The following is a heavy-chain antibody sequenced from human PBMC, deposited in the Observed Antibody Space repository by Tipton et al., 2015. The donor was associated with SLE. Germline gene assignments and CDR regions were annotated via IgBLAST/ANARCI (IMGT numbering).Heavy chain of an antibody. Sequence: TLSLTCTVSGGSISSVSYYWSWIRQPAGKGLEWIGRIYSSGGTDYNPSLKSRVTISVDTSKNQFSLKLSSVTAADTAVYYCARDHLPGGYYYFMDVWGKGTTVTVSS. D-gene: IGHD3-10*01. V-gene: IGHV4-61*02. J-gene: IGHJ6*03. CDR2: IYSSGGT. CDR3: ARDHLPGGYYYFMDV. CDR1: GGSISSVSYY.